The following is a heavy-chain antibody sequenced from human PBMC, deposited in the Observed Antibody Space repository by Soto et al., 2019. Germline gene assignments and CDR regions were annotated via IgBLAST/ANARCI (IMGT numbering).Heavy chain of an antibody. Sequence: SDTLSLTCAFYGGSFSGYYWSWIRPPPGKGLEWIGEINHSGSTNYNPSLKSRVTISVDTSKNQFSLKLSSVTAADTAVYCCERGRGWFGEFGWFDPWGQGTMVTV. J-gene: IGHJ5*02. V-gene: IGHV4-34*01. CDR1: GGSFSGYY. CDR3: ERGRGWFGEFGWFDP. CDR2: INHSGST. D-gene: IGHD3-10*01.